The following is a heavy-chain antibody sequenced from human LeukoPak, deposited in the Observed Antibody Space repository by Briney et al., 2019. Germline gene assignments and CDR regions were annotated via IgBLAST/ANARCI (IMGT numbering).Heavy chain of an antibody. CDR2: IFHTGKT. Sequence: LETLSLTCDVSGGSISTGNYWWGWLRQPPGKGLEWIGIIFHTGKTHDNPSLKSRVSMSVDTSKNQFSLRLSAVTAADTAVYYCARQMGVGVWALDYWGQGALVTVSS. CDR1: GGSISTGNYW. D-gene: IGHD3-16*01. V-gene: IGHV4-39*01. CDR3: ARQMGVGVWALDY. J-gene: IGHJ4*02.